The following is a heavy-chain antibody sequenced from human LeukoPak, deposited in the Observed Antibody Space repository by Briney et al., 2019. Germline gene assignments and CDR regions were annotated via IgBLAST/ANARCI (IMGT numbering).Heavy chain of an antibody. CDR3: ARGTSYCGGDRPIDY. CDR1: GGSFSGYY. V-gene: IGHV4-34*01. J-gene: IGHJ4*02. Sequence: SETLSVTCAVYGGSFSGYYWSWIRQPPGKGLEWIGEINHSGSTNYNPSLKSRVTISVDTSKNQFSLKLSSVTAADTAVYYCARGTSYCGGDRPIDYWGQGTLVTVSS. CDR2: INHSGST. D-gene: IGHD2-21*02.